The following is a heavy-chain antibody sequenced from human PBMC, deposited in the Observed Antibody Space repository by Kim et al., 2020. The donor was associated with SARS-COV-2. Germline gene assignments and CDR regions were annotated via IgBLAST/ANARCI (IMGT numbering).Heavy chain of an antibody. CDR3: AAVNGPQARLGL. Sequence: GGSLRLSCVASGYTFRNYWMRWVRQAPGKGLVWVSRKKGDGSSAHYVDSVKGRFTISRDTARNSFSLQMNSLRAEDTAVYFCAAVNGPQARLGLWGQGT. D-gene: IGHD6-6*01. V-gene: IGHV3-7*01. CDR2: KKGDGSSA. CDR1: GYTFRNYW. J-gene: IGHJ4*02.